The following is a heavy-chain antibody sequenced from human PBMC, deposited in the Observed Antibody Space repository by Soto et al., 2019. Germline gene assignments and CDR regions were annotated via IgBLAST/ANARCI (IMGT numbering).Heavy chain of an antibody. CDR1: GFSLTTSAVA. D-gene: IGHD6-19*01. J-gene: IGHJ4*02. CDR3: AHSDDSSDWMYYFDY. CDR2: ISGNDDK. Sequence: QITLKESGPTLVKPTQTLTLTCSFSGFSLTTSAVAVGWFRQPPGKALEWLALISGNDDKRYSPSLKTRLTITKDSSKNQVVLTMTNMDPVDTGTYFCAHSDDSSDWMYYFDYWGEGALVIVSS. V-gene: IGHV2-5*01.